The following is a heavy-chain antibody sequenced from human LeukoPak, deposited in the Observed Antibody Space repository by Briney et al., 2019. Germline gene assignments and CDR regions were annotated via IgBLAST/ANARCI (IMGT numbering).Heavy chain of an antibody. CDR1: GGTFSSYA. J-gene: IGHJ3*02. D-gene: IGHD2-21*02. Sequence: SVKVSCKASGGTFSSYAISWVRQAPGQGLEWMGGIIPIFGTANYAQKFQGRLTITTDESTSTAYMELSSLRSEDTAVYYGARVSYCGGDCSTGAFDIWGQGTMVTVSS. CDR2: IIPIFGTA. V-gene: IGHV1-69*05. CDR3: ARVSYCGGDCSTGAFDI.